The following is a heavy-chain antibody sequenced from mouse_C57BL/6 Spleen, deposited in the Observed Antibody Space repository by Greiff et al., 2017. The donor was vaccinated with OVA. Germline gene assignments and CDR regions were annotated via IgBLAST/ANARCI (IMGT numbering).Heavy chain of an antibody. CDR2: IYPGNSDT. Sequence: VQLQQSGTVLARPGASVKMSCKTSGYTFTSYWMHWVKQRPGQGLEWIGAIYPGNSDTSYNQKFKGKAKLTAVTSASTAYMELSSLTNEDSAVYYCTRYDYDGFYAMDYWGQGTSVTVSS. CDR3: TRYDYDGFYAMDY. CDR1: GYTFTSYW. D-gene: IGHD2-4*01. J-gene: IGHJ4*01. V-gene: IGHV1-5*01.